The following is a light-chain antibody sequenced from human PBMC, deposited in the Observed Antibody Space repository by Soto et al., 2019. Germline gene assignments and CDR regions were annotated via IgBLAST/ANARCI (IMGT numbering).Light chain of an antibody. CDR2: ASY. CDR3: QHSYITPRYT. Sequence: DLQITQSPSSLSASVVDRVTITCRASQSISSHLNWYQHKPGRPPRLLIFASYILEGGVPSRFSGSGSDTYFTLTIDSLQPEDVATYYCQHSYITPRYTFGQGTKVEI. J-gene: IGKJ2*01. V-gene: IGKV1-39*01. CDR1: QSISSH.